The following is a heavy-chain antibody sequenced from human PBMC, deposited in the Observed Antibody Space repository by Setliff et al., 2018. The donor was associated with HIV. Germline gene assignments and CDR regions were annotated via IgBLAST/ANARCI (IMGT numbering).Heavy chain of an antibody. J-gene: IGHJ4*02. D-gene: IGHD6-19*01. V-gene: IGHV4-4*07. Sequence: SETLSLTCIVSGGSISDYYWSWIRQPAGKGLEWIGRIYSTGSTTCNPSLKSRLTMSVDMSKNQVSLKLKSVTAADTAVYYCAREVAGTEDHWGQGTLVTVSS. CDR1: GGSISDYY. CDR3: AREVAGTEDH. CDR2: IYSTGST.